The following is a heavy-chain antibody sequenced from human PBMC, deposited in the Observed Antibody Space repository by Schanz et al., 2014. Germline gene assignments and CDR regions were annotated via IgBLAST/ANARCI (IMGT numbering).Heavy chain of an antibody. D-gene: IGHD6-25*01. V-gene: IGHV3-23*01. J-gene: IGHJ4*01. CDR3: AKVRYSSGWRGDYFDE. Sequence: EVQLLESGGGLIQPGGSLRLSCAASGFIFGSSVMAWVRQAPGKGLEWVSGITGASDHIDYAESVKGRFTISRDNSKNTLYLQRNSLRAEDTAVYYCAKVRYSSGWRGDYFDEWGPGTLVTVAS. CDR1: GFIFGSSV. CDR2: ITGASDHI.